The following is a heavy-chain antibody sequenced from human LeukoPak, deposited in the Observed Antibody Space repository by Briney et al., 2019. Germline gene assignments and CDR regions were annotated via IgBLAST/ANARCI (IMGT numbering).Heavy chain of an antibody. J-gene: IGHJ5*02. D-gene: IGHD2-2*01. CDR3: AAGTTNCYSCGWFDP. CDR1: GFTFSSYS. Sequence: GGSLRLSCAASGFTFSSYSMNWVRQAPGEGLEWVSSISTDSSYIYYAGSVKGRFTISRDNAKNSLYLQMSSLRAEDTAVYYCAAGTTNCYSCGWFDPWGQGTLVTVSS. V-gene: IGHV3-21*01. CDR2: ISTDSSYI.